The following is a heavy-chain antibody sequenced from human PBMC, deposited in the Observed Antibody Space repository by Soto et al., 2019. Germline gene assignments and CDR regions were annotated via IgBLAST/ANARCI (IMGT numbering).Heavy chain of an antibody. V-gene: IGHV3-33*01. D-gene: IGHD6-19*01. J-gene: IGHJ3*02. Sequence: GGSLRLSCAASGFTFSSYGMHWVRQAPGKGLEWVAVIWYDGSNKYYADSVKGRFTISRDNSKNTLYLQMNSLRAEDTAVYYCARGYSSGWFAFDIWGQGTMVTVSS. CDR1: GFTFSSYG. CDR2: IWYDGSNK. CDR3: ARGYSSGWFAFDI.